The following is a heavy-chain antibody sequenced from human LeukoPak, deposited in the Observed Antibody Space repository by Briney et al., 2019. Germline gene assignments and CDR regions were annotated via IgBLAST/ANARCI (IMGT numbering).Heavy chain of an antibody. CDR2: IYHSGNT. D-gene: IGHD3-10*01. CDR1: GGSISSGSYY. V-gene: IGHV4-39*01. Sequence: SETLSLTCTVPGGSISSGSYYCGWIRQPPGKGLEWIGSIYHSGNTYYNPSLKSRVNLSVDTSKIQFSLKLSSVTAADTAVYYCAGINYDNWFDTWGQGTLVSVSS. CDR3: AGINYDNWFDT. J-gene: IGHJ5*02.